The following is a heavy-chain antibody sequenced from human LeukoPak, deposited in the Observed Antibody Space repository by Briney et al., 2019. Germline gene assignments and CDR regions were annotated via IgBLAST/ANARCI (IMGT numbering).Heavy chain of an antibody. Sequence: ASVKLCCKASGYTFTGYYMHWVRQAPGQGLEWMGWINPNSGGTNYAQKFQGRVTMTRDTSISTAYMELSRLRSDDTAVYYCAREVYCSGGSCYPYYFDYWGQGTLVTVSS. J-gene: IGHJ4*02. CDR2: INPNSGGT. V-gene: IGHV1-2*02. CDR3: AREVYCSGGSCYPYYFDY. D-gene: IGHD2-15*01. CDR1: GYTFTGYY.